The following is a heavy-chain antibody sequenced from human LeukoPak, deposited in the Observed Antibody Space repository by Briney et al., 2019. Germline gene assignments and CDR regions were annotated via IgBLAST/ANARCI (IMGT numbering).Heavy chain of an antibody. V-gene: IGHV3-30*03. Sequence: PGGSLRLSCAASGFTFSNYGMHWVRQAPGKGLEWVAVISNDGSDEFYADSVRGRFTISRDVSKNTLYLQMNSLRGEDTAVYYCARDPVPAAARHFAYWGRGTLVTVSS. J-gene: IGHJ4*02. CDR2: ISNDGSDE. D-gene: IGHD2-2*01. CDR1: GFTFSNYG. CDR3: ARDPVPAAARHFAY.